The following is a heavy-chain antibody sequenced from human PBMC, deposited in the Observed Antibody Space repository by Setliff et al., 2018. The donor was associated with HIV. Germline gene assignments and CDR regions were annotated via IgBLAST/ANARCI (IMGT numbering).Heavy chain of an antibody. D-gene: IGHD6-13*01. Sequence: GWSLRLSCAASGFTFSSYAMHWVRQAPGKGLEWVAVISYDGSNKYYADSVKGRFTISRDNSKNTLYLQMNSLGAEDTAVYYCAKNLYRSGWSPLDYWGQGTLVTVSS. CDR1: GFTFSSYA. J-gene: IGHJ4*02. CDR2: ISYDGSNK. V-gene: IGHV3-30*01. CDR3: AKNLYRSGWSPLDY.